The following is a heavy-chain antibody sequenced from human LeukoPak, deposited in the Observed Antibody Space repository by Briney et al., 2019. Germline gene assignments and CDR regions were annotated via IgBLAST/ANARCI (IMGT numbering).Heavy chain of an antibody. CDR2: ISSSSSYI. J-gene: IGHJ4*02. CDR1: GFTFSSYS. V-gene: IGHV3-21*01. CDR3: AHSSSWLPPTD. D-gene: IGHD6-13*01. Sequence: GGSLRLSCAASGFTFSSYSMNWVRQAPGKGLEWVSSISSSSSYIYYADSVKGRFTISRDNAKNSLYLQMNSLRAEDTAVYYCAHSSSWLPPTDWGQGTLVTVSS.